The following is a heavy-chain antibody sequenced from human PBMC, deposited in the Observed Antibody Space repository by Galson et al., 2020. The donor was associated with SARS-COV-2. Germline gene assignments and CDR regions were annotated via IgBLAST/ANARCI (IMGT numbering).Heavy chain of an antibody. J-gene: IGHJ6*02. D-gene: IGHD1-26*01. Sequence: GGSLRLSCAASGFTFSSYGMHWVRQAPGKGPAWVAVIWYDGGNKYYADSVKGRFTISRDNSKNTLYLQMNSLRAEDTAVYYCARDQVGATTSGYGMDVWGQGTTVTVSS. CDR2: IWYDGGNK. CDR3: ARDQVGATTSGYGMDV. V-gene: IGHV3-33*01. CDR1: GFTFSSYG.